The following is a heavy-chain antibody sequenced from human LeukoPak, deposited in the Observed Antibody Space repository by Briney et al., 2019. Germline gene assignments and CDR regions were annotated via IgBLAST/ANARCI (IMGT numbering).Heavy chain of an antibody. D-gene: IGHD1-1*01. CDR1: GYTFTGYY. Sequence: GASVKVSCKASGYTFTGYYMHWVRQAPGQGLEWMGRINPNSGGTNYAQKFQGRVTMTRDTSISTAYMELSRLRSDDTAVYYCGGVWQLEDSLDYWGQGTLVTVSS. J-gene: IGHJ4*02. V-gene: IGHV1-2*06. CDR2: INPNSGGT. CDR3: GGVWQLEDSLDY.